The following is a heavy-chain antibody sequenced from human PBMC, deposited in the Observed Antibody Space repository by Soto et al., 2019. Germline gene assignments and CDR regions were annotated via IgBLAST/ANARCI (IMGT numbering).Heavy chain of an antibody. CDR2: IYSGGST. V-gene: IGHV3-66*01. CDR1: GXXXXXXX. CDR3: ARASQGGPLDY. Sequence: EVQLVESGGGXXQPGGSXXXXYXXXGXXXXXXXXXXXXXXPGKGLEWVSVIYSGGSTYYADSVKGRFTISRDNSKNTLYLQMNSLRAEDTAVYYCARASQGGPLDYWGQGTLVTVSS. J-gene: IGHJ4*02. D-gene: IGHD3-16*01.